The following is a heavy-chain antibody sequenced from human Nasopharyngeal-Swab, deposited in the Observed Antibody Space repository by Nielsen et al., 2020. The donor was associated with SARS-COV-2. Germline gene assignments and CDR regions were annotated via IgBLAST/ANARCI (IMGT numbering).Heavy chain of an antibody. Sequence: GGSLRLSCAASGFTFSSYAMHWVRQAPGKGLEWVAVISYDGSNKYYADSVKGRFTISRDNSKNTLYLQMNSLRAEDTAVYYCAGDYYCYYGMDVWGQGTTVTVSS. CDR2: ISYDGSNK. CDR1: GFTFSSYA. J-gene: IGHJ6*02. V-gene: IGHV3-30-3*01. CDR3: AGDYYCYYGMDV.